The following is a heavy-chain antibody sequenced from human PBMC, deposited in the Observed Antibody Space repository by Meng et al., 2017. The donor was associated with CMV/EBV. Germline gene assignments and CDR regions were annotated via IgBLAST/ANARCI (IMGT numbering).Heavy chain of an antibody. V-gene: IGHV4-34*01. CDR1: GGSFSGYY. CDR3: ASLSTMIVVEN. CDR2: INHSGRT. J-gene: IGHJ4*02. D-gene: IGHD3-22*01. Sequence: SETLSLTCAVYGGSFSGYYWSWIRQPPGKGLEWIGEINHSGRTNYNPSLKSRVTISVDTSKNQFSLKLSSVTAADTAVYYCASLSTMIVVENWGQGTLVTVSS.